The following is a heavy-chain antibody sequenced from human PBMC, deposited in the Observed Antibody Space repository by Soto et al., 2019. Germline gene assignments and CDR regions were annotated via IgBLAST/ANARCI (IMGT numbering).Heavy chain of an antibody. V-gene: IGHV1-3*01. J-gene: IGHJ1*01. CDR2: INAGNGNT. Sequence: ASVKVSCKASGYTFPSYAMHWVRQAPGQRLEWMGWINAGNGNTKYSQKFQGRVTIARDTSASTAYMELSSLRSEDTAVYYCAREVGYYYDSSGYYPLQHWGQGTLVTVSS. CDR1: GYTFPSYA. D-gene: IGHD3-22*01. CDR3: AREVGYYYDSSGYYPLQH.